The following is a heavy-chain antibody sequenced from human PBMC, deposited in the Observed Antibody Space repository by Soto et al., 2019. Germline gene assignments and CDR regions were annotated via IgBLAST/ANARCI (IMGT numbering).Heavy chain of an antibody. CDR2: ISSSSSYI. CDR1: GFTFSSYS. CDR3: ARDSFPSSGWSGFDP. J-gene: IGHJ5*02. V-gene: IGHV3-21*01. Sequence: PGGSLRLSCAASGFTFSSYSMNWVRQAPGKGLEWVSSISSSSSYIYYADSVKGRFTISRDNAKNSLYLQMNSLRAEDTAVYYCARDSFPSSGWSGFDPWGQGTLVTVSS. D-gene: IGHD6-19*01.